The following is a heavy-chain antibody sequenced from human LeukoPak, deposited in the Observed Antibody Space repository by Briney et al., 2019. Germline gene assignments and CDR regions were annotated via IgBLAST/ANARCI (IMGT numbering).Heavy chain of an antibody. J-gene: IGHJ3*02. D-gene: IGHD3-22*01. CDR1: GGSISSYY. CDR2: IYHSGST. Sequence: SETLSLTCTVSGGSISSYYWSWIRQPPGKGLEWIGYIYHSGSTYYNPSLKSRVTISVDRSKNQFSLKLSSVTAADTAVYYCARGSYYDSSGYFGPFDIWGQGTMVTVSS. V-gene: IGHV4-59*12. CDR3: ARGSYYDSSGYFGPFDI.